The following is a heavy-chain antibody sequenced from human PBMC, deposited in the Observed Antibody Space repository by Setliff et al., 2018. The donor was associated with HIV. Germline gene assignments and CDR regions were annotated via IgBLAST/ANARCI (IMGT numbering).Heavy chain of an antibody. Sequence: SETLSLTCAVYGQSISGYYWSWIRQTPGKGLEWIGEINHGGDTNYNPSLKSRVTISVGSSYNHFSLKLSSVTAADTALYYCASVNWNYLGYWFDPWGQGTLVTVSS. V-gene: IGHV4-34*01. CDR2: INHGGDT. CDR1: GQSISGYY. D-gene: IGHD1-7*01. CDR3: ASVNWNYLGYWFDP. J-gene: IGHJ5*02.